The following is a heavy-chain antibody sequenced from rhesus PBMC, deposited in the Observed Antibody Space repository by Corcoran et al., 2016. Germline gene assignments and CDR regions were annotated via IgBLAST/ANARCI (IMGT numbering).Heavy chain of an antibody. D-gene: IGHD3-34*01. V-gene: IGHV4-106*01. CDR1: GGSISDDSY. CDR2: IYGSGGGT. CDR3: ARDGWGDYYFVEGYGLDS. J-gene: IGHJ6*01. Sequence: QVQLQESGPGLVKPSETLSLTCAVSGGSISDDSYWSWIRQPPGKGLEWIGYIYGSGGGTNYNPSLKNRVTISIDTSKNQFSLKLSSVTAADTAVYYCARDGWGDYYFVEGYGLDSWGQGVVVTVSS.